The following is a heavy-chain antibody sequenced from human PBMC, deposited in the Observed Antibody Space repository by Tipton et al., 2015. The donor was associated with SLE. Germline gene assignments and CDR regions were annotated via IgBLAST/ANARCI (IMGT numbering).Heavy chain of an antibody. CDR2: IYYSGST. CDR1: GGSISSSSYY. V-gene: IGHV4-39*01. D-gene: IGHD2-15*01. J-gene: IGHJ3*02. CDR3: ARASWYHHAFDI. Sequence: LRLSCTVSGGSISSSSYYWGWIRQPPGKGLEWIGSIYYSGSTYYNPSLKSRVTISVDTSKNQFSLKLSSVTAADTAVYYCARASWYHHAFDIWGQGTMVTVSS.